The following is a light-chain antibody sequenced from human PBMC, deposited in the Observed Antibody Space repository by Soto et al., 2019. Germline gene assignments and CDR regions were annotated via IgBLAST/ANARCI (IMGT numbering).Light chain of an antibody. J-gene: IGKJ2*01. CDR2: AAS. CDR3: QQSYLTLPYA. V-gene: IGKV1-39*01. CDR1: QGITTY. Sequence: DIQMTQSPSSLSASIGDRVTITCRASQGITTYLNWYQQKPGKAPKLLIYAASNLHSGVPSRFSGSGSWTDFTLTISSLQPEDFATYYCQQSYLTLPYAFGRGTRLEIK.